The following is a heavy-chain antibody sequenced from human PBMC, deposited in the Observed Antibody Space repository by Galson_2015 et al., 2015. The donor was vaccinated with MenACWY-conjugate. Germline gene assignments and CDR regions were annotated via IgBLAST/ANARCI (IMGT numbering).Heavy chain of an antibody. D-gene: IGHD6-6*01. J-gene: IGHJ5*01. CDR3: ARDSSSSDFDY. Sequence: SLRLSCAVSGFTFSSYWMTWVRQAPGRGLEWVANIKQDGSEKKYVDSVKGRFTISRDNAHNSLYLQLNSLRAEDTAVYYCARDSSSSDFDYWGQGTLVIVSS. CDR2: IKQDGSEK. V-gene: IGHV3-7*03. CDR1: GFTFSSYW.